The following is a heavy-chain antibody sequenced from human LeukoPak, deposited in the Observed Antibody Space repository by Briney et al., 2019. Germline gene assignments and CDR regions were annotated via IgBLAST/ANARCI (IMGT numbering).Heavy chain of an antibody. CDR1: GGSISSGDYY. CDR3: AKTTVTTSGILFDY. D-gene: IGHD4-17*01. CDR2: IYCSGST. J-gene: IGHJ4*02. V-gene: IGHV4-30-4*08. Sequence: SETLSLTCTVSGGSISSGDYYWSWIRQPPGKGLEWIGYIYCSGSTYYNPSLKSRVTISVDTSKNQFSLKLSSVTAADTAVYYCAKTTVTTSGILFDYWGQGTLVTVSS.